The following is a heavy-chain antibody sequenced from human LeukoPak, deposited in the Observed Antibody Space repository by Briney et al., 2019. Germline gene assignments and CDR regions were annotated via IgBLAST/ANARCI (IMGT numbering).Heavy chain of an antibody. CDR2: IYAGDSST. V-gene: IGHV5-51*01. CDR3: ARHSCYDS. CDR1: GFIFSTYS. D-gene: IGHD3-16*01. J-gene: IGHJ4*02. Sequence: GESLKISCKGSGFIFSTYSFAWVRQMPGKGLEWMGVIYAGDSSTRYSPSFQGQVTISVDKSISTAYLQWSSLKASDSAIYYCARHSCYDSWGQGTLVTVSS.